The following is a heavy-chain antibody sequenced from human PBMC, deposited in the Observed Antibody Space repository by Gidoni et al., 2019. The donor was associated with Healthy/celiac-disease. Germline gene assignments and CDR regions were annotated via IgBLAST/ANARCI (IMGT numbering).Heavy chain of an antibody. J-gene: IGHJ2*01. Sequence: GKGLEWMGRIDPSDSYTNYSPSFQGHVTISADKSISTAYLQWSSLKASDTAMYYCASSLGGYWYFDLWGRGTLVTVSS. D-gene: IGHD2-15*01. CDR2: IDPSDSYT. V-gene: IGHV5-10-1*01. CDR3: ASSLGGYWYFDL.